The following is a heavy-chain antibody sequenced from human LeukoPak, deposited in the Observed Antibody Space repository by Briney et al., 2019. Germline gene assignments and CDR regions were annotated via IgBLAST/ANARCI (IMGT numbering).Heavy chain of an antibody. Sequence: ASVKVSCKASGYTFTSYGISWVRQAPGQGLEWMGWISAYNGNTNYAQKLQGRVTMTTDTSTSTAYMELRSLRSDDTAVYYCAREEGYFCSGGSCYSYYMDVWGKGTTVTISS. D-gene: IGHD2-15*01. CDR3: AREEGYFCSGGSCYSYYMDV. CDR2: ISAYNGNT. V-gene: IGHV1-18*01. J-gene: IGHJ6*03. CDR1: GYTFTSYG.